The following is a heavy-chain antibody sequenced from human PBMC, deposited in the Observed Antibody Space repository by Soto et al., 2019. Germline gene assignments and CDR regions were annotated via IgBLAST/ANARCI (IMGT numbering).Heavy chain of an antibody. J-gene: IGHJ6*02. D-gene: IGHD5-18*01. V-gene: IGHV3-74*01. Sequence: EVQLVECGGGLVLPGGSLRLSCAASGFTFSRYWMHWVRQAPGKGLVWVSRISSYGSDTHYADSVKGRFTISRDNAKNTLYLQMNSPRADDTAVYYCASSYAYAEGYYWYGIDVWGQGTTVTVSS. CDR1: GFTFSRYW. CDR2: ISSYGSDT. CDR3: ASSYAYAEGYYWYGIDV.